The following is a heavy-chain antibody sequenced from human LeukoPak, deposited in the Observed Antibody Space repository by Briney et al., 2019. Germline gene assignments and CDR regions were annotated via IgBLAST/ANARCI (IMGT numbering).Heavy chain of an antibody. D-gene: IGHD2-15*01. CDR2: ISYDGSNK. CDR1: GFTFSTYA. Sequence: GGSLRLSCAASGFTFSTYAMHWVRQAPGKGLEWVALISYDGSNKYYADSVKGRFTISRDNAKNSLYLEMNSLRAEDTAVYNCARDREAYCSGGSCTNFDYWGQGTLVTVSS. J-gene: IGHJ4*02. CDR3: ARDREAYCSGGSCTNFDY. V-gene: IGHV3-30*04.